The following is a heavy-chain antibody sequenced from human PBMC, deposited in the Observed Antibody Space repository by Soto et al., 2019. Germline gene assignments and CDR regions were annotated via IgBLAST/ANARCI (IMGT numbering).Heavy chain of an antibody. CDR2: LYYGRSA. CDR3: ALRSMAVVPEY. J-gene: IGHJ4*02. D-gene: IGHD3-22*01. CDR1: GDSISSYY. Sequence: QVQLQESGPGLVKPSETLSLTCAVSGDSISSYYCMWIRQPPGKGLESIGYLYYGRSANYNPSLKSRVTLSVDTAANQCSLTLSSMTAADMAVYYCALRSMAVVPEYWGQGTLVTVSS. V-gene: IGHV4-59*01.